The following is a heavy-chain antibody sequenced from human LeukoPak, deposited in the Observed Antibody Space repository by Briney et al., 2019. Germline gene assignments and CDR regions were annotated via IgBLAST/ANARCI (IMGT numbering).Heavy chain of an antibody. Sequence: GGSLRLSCAASGFTFSSYAMSWVRQAPGKGLEWVSGIGDSGVRTYYADSVRGRFTISRDNSKNTLYLQMRSLRAEDTAVYYCARVLRVTDSVAGSAFDPWGQGTLVTVSS. CDR1: GFTFSSYA. D-gene: IGHD6-19*01. CDR2: IGDSGVRT. CDR3: ARVLRVTDSVAGSAFDP. V-gene: IGHV3-23*01. J-gene: IGHJ5*02.